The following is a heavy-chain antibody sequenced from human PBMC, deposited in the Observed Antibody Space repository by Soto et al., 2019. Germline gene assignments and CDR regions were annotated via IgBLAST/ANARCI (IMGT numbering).Heavy chain of an antibody. Sequence: TLSLTCTVSGGSISSGGYYWSWIRQHPGKGLEWIGYIYYSGSTYYNPSLKSRVTISVDTSKNQLSLKLSSVTAADTAVYYCAREPRIDYDTPAGFDYWGQGTLVTVSS. CDR3: AREPRIDYDTPAGFDY. V-gene: IGHV4-31*03. CDR2: IYYSGST. CDR1: GGSISSGGYY. D-gene: IGHD3-9*01. J-gene: IGHJ4*02.